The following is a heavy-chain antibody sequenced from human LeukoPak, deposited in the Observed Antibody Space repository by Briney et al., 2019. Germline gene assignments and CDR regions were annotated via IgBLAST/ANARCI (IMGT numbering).Heavy chain of an antibody. CDR1: GFTFSSYW. J-gene: IGHJ4*02. Sequence: HPGGSLRLSCAASGFTFSSYWMHWVRQAPGKGLVWVSRISSDGSSTTYADSVKGRFTISRGNAKNTLYLQMNSLRAEDTAVYYCARGRSGWYFDYWGQGTLVTVSS. CDR3: ARGRSGWYFDY. V-gene: IGHV3-74*01. CDR2: ISSDGSST. D-gene: IGHD6-19*01.